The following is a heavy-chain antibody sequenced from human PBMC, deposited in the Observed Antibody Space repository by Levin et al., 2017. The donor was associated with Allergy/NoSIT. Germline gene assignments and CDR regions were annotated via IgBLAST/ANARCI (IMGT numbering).Heavy chain of an antibody. J-gene: IGHJ4*02. V-gene: IGHV3-23*05. Sequence: GGSLRLSCAASGFTFTRFALSWVRQVPGKGLEWVASFANTAKTYYADSVMGRFTISRDTSTNTMFLQMNSLRAEDTAVYFCAKDHESSGWPTFDLWGQGTLVTVSS. CDR2: FANTAKT. D-gene: IGHD6-19*01. CDR3: AKDHESSGWPTFDL. CDR1: GFTFTRFA.